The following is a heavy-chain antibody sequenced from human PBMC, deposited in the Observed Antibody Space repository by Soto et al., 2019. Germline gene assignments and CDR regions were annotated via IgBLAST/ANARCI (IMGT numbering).Heavy chain of an antibody. Sequence: QLQLQESGPRLVKPSETLSLTCGVSGDSIRGSTSYWGWSRQPPGQGLQRIGSTYHSGSTYYNSYLKTRLHISVDTSKHQLPLKLRPVTSADTAVYYCVKPYISGWHYVHHCAPNTLVTVSS. CDR2: TYHSGST. J-gene: IGHJ1*01. V-gene: IGHV4-39*01. CDR3: VKPYISGWHYVHH. D-gene: IGHD6-19*01. CDR1: GDSIRGSTSY.